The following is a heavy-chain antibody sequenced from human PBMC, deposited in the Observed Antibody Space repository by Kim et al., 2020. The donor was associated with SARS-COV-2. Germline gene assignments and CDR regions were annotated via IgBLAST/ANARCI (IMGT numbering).Heavy chain of an antibody. CDR3: ARVSATVTTLGSFDI. J-gene: IGHJ3*02. Sequence: SVKVSCKASGGTFSSYAISWVRQAPGQGLEWMGGIIPIFGTANYAQKFQGRVTITADESTSTAYMELSSLRSEDTAVYYCARVSATVTTLGSFDIWGQGTMVTVSS. D-gene: IGHD4-17*01. CDR2: IIPIFGTA. CDR1: GGTFSSYA. V-gene: IGHV1-69*13.